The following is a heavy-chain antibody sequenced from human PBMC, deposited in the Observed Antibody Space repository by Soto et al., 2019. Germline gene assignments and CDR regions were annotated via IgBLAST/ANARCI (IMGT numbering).Heavy chain of an antibody. CDR3: ARANHPIVGATQFDY. J-gene: IGHJ4*02. V-gene: IGHV4-31*03. CDR2: IYYSGST. Sequence: QVQLQESGPGLVKPSQTLSLTCTVSGGSISSGGYYWSWIRQHPGKGLEWIGYIYYSGSTYYNPSLKCRVTISVDTSKNQFSLKLSSVTATDTAVYYCARANHPIVGATQFDYWGQGTLVTVSS. CDR1: GGSISSGGYY. D-gene: IGHD1-26*01.